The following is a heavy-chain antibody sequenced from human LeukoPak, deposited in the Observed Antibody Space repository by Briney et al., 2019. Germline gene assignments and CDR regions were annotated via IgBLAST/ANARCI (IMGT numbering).Heavy chain of an antibody. Sequence: GASVKVSCKASGYTFTSYGISWVRQAPGQGLEWMGWISAYNGNTNYAQKLQGRVTMTTDTSTSTAYMELRSLRSDDTAVYYCARDQIPDSMMIRDYYDSSGYYRRLGHAFDIWGQGTMVTVSS. CDR2: ISAYNGNT. CDR1: GYTFTSYG. J-gene: IGHJ3*02. D-gene: IGHD3-22*01. CDR3: ARDQIPDSMMIRDYYDSSGYYRRLGHAFDI. V-gene: IGHV1-18*01.